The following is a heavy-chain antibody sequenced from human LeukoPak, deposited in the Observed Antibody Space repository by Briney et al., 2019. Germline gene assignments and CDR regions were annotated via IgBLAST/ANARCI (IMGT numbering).Heavy chain of an antibody. V-gene: IGHV4-30-4*01. CDR3: ARSSGYYGSGSYVDP. D-gene: IGHD3-10*01. Sequence: PSQTLSLTCTVSGGSISSGDYYWTWIRQPPGKGLEWIGYIYYSGATYYNPSLKSRVTISEDTSKNQFSLKLSSVTAADTAVYYCARSSGYYGSGSYVDPWGQGTLVTVSS. CDR1: GGSISSGDYY. J-gene: IGHJ5*02. CDR2: IYYSGAT.